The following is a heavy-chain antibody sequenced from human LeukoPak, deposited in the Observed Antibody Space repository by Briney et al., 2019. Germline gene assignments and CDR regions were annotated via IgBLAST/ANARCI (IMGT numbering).Heavy chain of an antibody. Sequence: SETLYLTCTVSGGSISSYYWSWIRQPPGKGLEWIGYIYYSGSTNYNPSLKSRVTISVDTSKNQFSLKLSSVTAADTAVYYCAREEIAAAGTYPAGYFDYWGQGTLVTVSS. CDR2: IYYSGST. D-gene: IGHD6-13*01. V-gene: IGHV4-59*01. CDR1: GGSISSYY. CDR3: AREEIAAAGTYPAGYFDY. J-gene: IGHJ4*02.